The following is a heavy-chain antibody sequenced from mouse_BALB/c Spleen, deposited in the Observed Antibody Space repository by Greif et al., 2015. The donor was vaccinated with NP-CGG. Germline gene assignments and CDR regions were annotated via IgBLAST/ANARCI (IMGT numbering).Heavy chain of an antibody. Sequence: VQLQQSGAELVRPGASVTLSCKASGYTFTDYEMHWVKQTPVHGLEWVGAIDPETGGTAYNQKFKGKATLTADKSSSTAYMELRSLTSEDSAVYYCTRPDPSPYFDYRGQGTTLTVSS. V-gene: IGHV1-15*01. CDR1: GYTFTDYE. CDR3: TRPDPSPYFDY. CDR2: IDPETGGT. J-gene: IGHJ2*01. D-gene: IGHD6-1*01.